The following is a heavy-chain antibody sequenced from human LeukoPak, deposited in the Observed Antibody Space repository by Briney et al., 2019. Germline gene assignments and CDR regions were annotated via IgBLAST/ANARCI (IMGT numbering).Heavy chain of an antibody. V-gene: IGHV5-10-1*01. D-gene: IGHD3-9*01. CDR3: ARQGPKYYNILTDSKS. CDR2: IEHCDSYT. CDR1: GYSFTSYW. J-gene: IGHJ4*02. Sequence: GESLRISCKGPGYSFTSYWISWGRQIPGNGLGGRGRIEHCDSYTNYSPSCQGHVTISADKSIRTAYMQWCSLKAAAAAMYYCARQGPKYYNILTDSKSWGQGPLVTV.